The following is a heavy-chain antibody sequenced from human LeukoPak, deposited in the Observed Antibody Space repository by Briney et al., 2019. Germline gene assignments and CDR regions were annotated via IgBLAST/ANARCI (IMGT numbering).Heavy chain of an antibody. CDR2: IIPIFGTA. V-gene: IGHV1-69*13. Sequence: ASVNVSCTASGGTFSSYAISWVRQAPGQGLEWMGGIIPIFGTANYAQKFQGRVTITADESTSTAYMELSSLRSEDTAVYYCASNWELLSGFDYWGQGTLVTVSS. D-gene: IGHD1-26*01. J-gene: IGHJ4*02. CDR1: GGTFSSYA. CDR3: ASNWELLSGFDY.